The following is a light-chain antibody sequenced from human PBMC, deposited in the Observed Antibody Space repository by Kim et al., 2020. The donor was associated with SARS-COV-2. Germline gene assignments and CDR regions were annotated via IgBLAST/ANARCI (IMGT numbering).Light chain of an antibody. CDR1: QSIHSI. Sequence: VSPGERVTLSCRTSQSIHSILAWYQHKPGQAPRLLIYGASTRATGTPARFSGSGSGTEFTLIISSLQSEDFAIYYCQQYNNWPLYTFGQGTKLEI. J-gene: IGKJ2*01. CDR3: QQYNNWPLYT. CDR2: GAS. V-gene: IGKV3D-15*01.